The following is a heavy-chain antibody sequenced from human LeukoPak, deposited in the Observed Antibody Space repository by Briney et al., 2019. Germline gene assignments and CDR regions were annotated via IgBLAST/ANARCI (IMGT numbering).Heavy chain of an antibody. D-gene: IGHD2-21*01. CDR2: ISSSGSSI. J-gene: IGHJ4*02. CDR3: ARGDDYGDY. Sequence: GGSLRLSCAAPGFIFSSYEMNWVRQAPGKGLEWVSYISSSGSSIYYADSVKGRFTISRDNSKNTLYLQMNSLRAEDTAVYYCARGDDYGDYWGQGTLVTVSS. V-gene: IGHV3-48*03. CDR1: GFIFSSYE.